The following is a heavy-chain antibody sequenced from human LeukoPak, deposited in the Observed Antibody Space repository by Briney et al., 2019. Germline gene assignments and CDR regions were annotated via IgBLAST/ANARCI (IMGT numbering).Heavy chain of an antibody. V-gene: IGHV3-30*02. D-gene: IGHD3-10*01. CDR3: AKDLHSGASCY. CDR1: GFNFSHNG. CDR2: IENDGNNK. Sequence: GSLRLSCAASGFNFSHNGMHWVRQAPGKGLEWMAFIENDGNNKHLVDSVKGRFTISRDNSKNMLYFQMNSLRSEDTAVYYCAKDLHSGASCYWGQGTLVTVPS. J-gene: IGHJ4*02.